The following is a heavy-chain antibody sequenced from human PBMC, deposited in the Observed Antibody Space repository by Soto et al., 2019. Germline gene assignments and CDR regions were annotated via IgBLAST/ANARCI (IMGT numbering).Heavy chain of an antibody. CDR2: IWYDGSNK. CDR1: GFTFSSYG. J-gene: IGHJ6*02. Sequence: QVQLVESGGGVVQPGRSLRLSCAASGFTFSSYGMHWVRQAPGKGLEWVAVIWYDGSNKYYADSVKGRFTISRDNSKNTLYLQMISLRAEDTAVYYCARDRITMVRGVITYYYYGMDVWGQGTTVTVSS. D-gene: IGHD3-10*01. V-gene: IGHV3-33*01. CDR3: ARDRITMVRGVITYYYYGMDV.